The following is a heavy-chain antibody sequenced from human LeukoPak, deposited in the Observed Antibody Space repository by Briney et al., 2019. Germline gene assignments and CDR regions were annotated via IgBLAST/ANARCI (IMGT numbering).Heavy chain of an antibody. D-gene: IGHD2-2*01. V-gene: IGHV4-4*02. CDR1: GGSISSSNW. CDR3: ARDLASTRSDY. CDR2: IYHSGST. J-gene: IGHJ4*02. Sequence: NSSETLSLTCAVSGGSISSSNWWSWVRQPPGKGLEWIGEIYHSGSTNYNPSLKSRVTIPVDKSKNQFSLKLSSVTAADTAVYYCARDLASTRSDYWGQGTLVTVSS.